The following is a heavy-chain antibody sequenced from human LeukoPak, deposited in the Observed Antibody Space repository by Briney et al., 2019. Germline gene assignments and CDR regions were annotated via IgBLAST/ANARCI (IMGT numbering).Heavy chain of an antibody. D-gene: IGHD3-10*01. CDR2: IYRGGGT. J-gene: IGHJ5*02. V-gene: IGHV3-53*01. Sequence: PGGSLRLSCAASGFTVSRNYISWVRQAPGKGLEWVSVIYRGGGTYYADSVKGRFTISRDSSKNTLYLQMTSLRAEDTAVYYCARESVFGSGSYPWGQGTLVTVSS. CDR3: ARESVFGSGSYP. CDR1: GFTVSRNY.